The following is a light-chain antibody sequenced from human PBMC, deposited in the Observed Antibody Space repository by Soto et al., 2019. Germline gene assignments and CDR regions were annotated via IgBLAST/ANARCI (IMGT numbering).Light chain of an antibody. V-gene: IGKV3-20*01. Sequence: EIVLTQSPGTLSLSPGERATLSCRASQSVGSSYLAWYQQKPGQAPRLLMYATSSRATGIPDRFSGSGSGTDFPLTISRLEPDDFAVYYCHQFDSSLTFGQGTRVEIK. CDR1: QSVGSSY. J-gene: IGKJ1*01. CDR3: HQFDSSLT. CDR2: ATS.